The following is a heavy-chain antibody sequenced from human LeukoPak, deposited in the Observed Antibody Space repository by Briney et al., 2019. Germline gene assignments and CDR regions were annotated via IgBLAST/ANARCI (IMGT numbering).Heavy chain of an antibody. J-gene: IGHJ4*02. CDR2: IDNSGST. CDR3: ASGAGWLIDY. CDR1: GGPIDSVY. D-gene: IGHD6-19*01. Sequence: SETLSLTCSVSGGPIDSVYWNWIRQPPEKGLEWIGYIDNSGSTKYNPSLQSRITMSRDTSKKQFSLKLTSVTAADTAMYYCASGAGWLIDYWGQGTLVSVSS. V-gene: IGHV4-4*08.